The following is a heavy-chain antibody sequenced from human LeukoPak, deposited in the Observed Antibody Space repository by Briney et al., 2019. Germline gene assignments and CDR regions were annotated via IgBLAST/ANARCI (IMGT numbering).Heavy chain of an antibody. J-gene: IGHJ5*02. Sequence: RASVKVSCKASGGTFSSYAISWVRQAPGQGLEWMGRIIPILGIANYAQKFQGRVTITADKSTSTAYMELSSLRFEDTAVYYCARVPVGYDFWSGYYTENNWFDPWGQGTLVTVSS. V-gene: IGHV1-69*04. CDR3: ARVPVGYDFWSGYYTENNWFDP. CDR2: IIPILGIA. D-gene: IGHD3-3*01. CDR1: GGTFSSYA.